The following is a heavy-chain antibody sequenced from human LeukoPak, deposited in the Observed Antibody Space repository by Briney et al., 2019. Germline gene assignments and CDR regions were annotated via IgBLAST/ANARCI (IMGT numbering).Heavy chain of an antibody. CDR2: ISSNGGST. CDR3: ARPPAGGITSVWGAFDI. J-gene: IGHJ3*02. CDR1: GFTFSSYA. V-gene: IGHV3-64*01. Sequence: GGSLRLSCAASGFTFSSYAMHWVRQAPGKGLEYVSAISSNGGSTYYANSVKGRFTISRDNSKNTLYLQMGSLRAEDMAVYYCARPPAGGITSVWGAFDIWGQGTMVTVSS. D-gene: IGHD3-16*01.